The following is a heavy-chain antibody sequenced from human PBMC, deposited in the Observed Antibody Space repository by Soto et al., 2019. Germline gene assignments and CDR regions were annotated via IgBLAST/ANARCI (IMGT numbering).Heavy chain of an antibody. V-gene: IGHV4-4*02. J-gene: IGHJ6*02. Sequence: QVRLQESAPGLVKPSGTLSLTCAVSGGSISSSNWWSRVRQPPGKGLEWIGEVYHSGSTNSNPSLKSRVPISVDKSKNQFSLKLGSVTAADTAVYYCGRGPGDSGYDFPYYYCGMDVWGQGTTVTVSS. D-gene: IGHD5-12*01. CDR1: GGSISSSNW. CDR3: GRGPGDSGYDFPYYYCGMDV. CDR2: VYHSGST.